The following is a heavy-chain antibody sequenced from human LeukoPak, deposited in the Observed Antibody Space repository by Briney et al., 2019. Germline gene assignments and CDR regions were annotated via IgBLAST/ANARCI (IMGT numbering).Heavy chain of an antibody. CDR2: IYYSGST. CDR1: GGSISSYY. CDR3: ARDGAAHFDY. V-gene: IGHV4-59*01. D-gene: IGHD6-13*01. J-gene: IGHJ4*02. Sequence: SETLSLTCTVSGGSISSYYRSWIRQPPGKGLEWIGYIYYSGSTNYNPSLKSRVTISVDTSKNQFSLKLSSVTAADTAVYYCARDGAAHFDYWGQGTLVTVSS.